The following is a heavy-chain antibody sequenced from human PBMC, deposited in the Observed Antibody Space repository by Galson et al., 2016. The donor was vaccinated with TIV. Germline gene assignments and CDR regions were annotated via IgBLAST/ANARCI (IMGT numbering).Heavy chain of an antibody. CDR2: INPNSGDT. J-gene: IGHJ1*01. V-gene: IGHV1-2*02. CDR3: SRSDSIFGQYDSSDHNPW. D-gene: IGHD3-22*01. CDR1: GYAFIGYY. Sequence: SVKVSCKASGYAFIGYYIHWVRQAPGQGLEWVGWINPNSGDTNYAQKFQGRVTMTRDTSISTAYMELSRLRNDDQAVFYWSRSDSIFGQYDSSDHNPWWGQGTLVTVSS.